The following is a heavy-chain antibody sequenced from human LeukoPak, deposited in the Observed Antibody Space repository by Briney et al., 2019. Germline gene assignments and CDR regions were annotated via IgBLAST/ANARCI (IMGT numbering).Heavy chain of an antibody. CDR1: GFTFSSSW. CDR3: ARDTDGNLDH. Sequence: GGSLRLSCAASGFTFSSSWMAWVRQAPGKGLEWVANIKHDGSTRHSVDSVTGRFTISRDNAKNSLYLQMNSLRAEDTAVYYCARDTDGNLDHWGQGTLVTVSS. CDR2: IKHDGSTR. D-gene: IGHD2-8*01. V-gene: IGHV3-7*01. J-gene: IGHJ4*02.